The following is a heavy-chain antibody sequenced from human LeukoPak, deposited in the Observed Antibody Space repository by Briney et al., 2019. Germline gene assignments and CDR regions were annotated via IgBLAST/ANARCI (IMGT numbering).Heavy chain of an antibody. V-gene: IGHV3-66*02. CDR1: GFTVSSNY. J-gene: IGHJ4*02. Sequence: GGSLRLSCAASGFTVSSNYMSRVRQAPGKGLEWVSVIYSGGSTYYADSVKGRFTISRDNSKNTLYLQMNSLRAEDTAVYYCAIVSSSSVGFDYWGQGTLVTVSS. D-gene: IGHD6-6*01. CDR3: AIVSSSSVGFDY. CDR2: IYSGGST.